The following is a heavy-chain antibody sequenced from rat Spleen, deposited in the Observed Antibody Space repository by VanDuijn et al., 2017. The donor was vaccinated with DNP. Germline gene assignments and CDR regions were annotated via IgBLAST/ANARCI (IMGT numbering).Heavy chain of an antibody. CDR3: ASSILRGY. CDR1: GFTFNSYW. CDR2: VPSSGGST. V-gene: IGHV5-31*01. Sequence: EVQLVESGGGLVQPGRSLKLSCVASGFTFNSYWMAWIRQVPGKGLEWVASVPSSGGSTYYRDSVKGRFTISRDNAKSTLYLQMNSLGSEDTATYYCASSILRGYWGQGVTVTVSS. D-gene: IGHD1-6*01. J-gene: IGHJ2*01.